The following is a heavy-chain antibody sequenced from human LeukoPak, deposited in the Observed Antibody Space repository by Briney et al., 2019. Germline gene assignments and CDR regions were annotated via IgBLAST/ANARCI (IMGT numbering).Heavy chain of an antibody. V-gene: IGHV3-30-3*01. CDR2: ISYDGSNK. CDR1: GFTFSSYA. Sequence: PGRSLRLSCAASGFTFSSYAMHWVRQAPGKGLEWVAVISYDGSNKYYADSVKGRFTISRDNSKNTLYLQMNSLRAEDTAVYYCARDGVAVAGGFYYFDYWGQGTLVTVSS. CDR3: ARDGVAVAGGFYYFDY. D-gene: IGHD6-19*01. J-gene: IGHJ4*02.